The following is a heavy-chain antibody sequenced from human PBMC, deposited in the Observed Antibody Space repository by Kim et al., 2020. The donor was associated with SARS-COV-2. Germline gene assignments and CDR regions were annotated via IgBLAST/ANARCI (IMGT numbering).Heavy chain of an antibody. V-gene: IGHV4-59*13. Sequence: SETLSLTCTVSGGSISSYYWSWIRQPPGKGLEWIGNFFYTGSTNYNPSLKSRVTISVDTSKNQLSLNLSSVTAADTAIYYCARVGQGAHDFDSWGQGAQVNVSA. J-gene: IGHJ3*02. CDR3: ARVGQGAHDFDS. CDR1: GGSISSYY. CDR2: FFYTGST.